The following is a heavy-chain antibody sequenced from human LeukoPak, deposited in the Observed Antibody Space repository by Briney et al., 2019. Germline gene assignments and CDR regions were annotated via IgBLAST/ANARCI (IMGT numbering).Heavy chain of an antibody. CDR1: GGSISSSSYY. CDR2: IYYSGST. V-gene: IGHV4-39*07. CDR3: ARGCPRWYYGSGSPDFDY. J-gene: IGHJ4*02. D-gene: IGHD3-10*01. Sequence: SETLSLTCTVSGGSISSSSYYWSWLRQPPGKGLEWIGSIYYSGSTYYNPSLKSRVTISVDTSKNQFSLKLSSVTAADTAVYYCARGCPRWYYGSGSPDFDYWGQGTLITVSS.